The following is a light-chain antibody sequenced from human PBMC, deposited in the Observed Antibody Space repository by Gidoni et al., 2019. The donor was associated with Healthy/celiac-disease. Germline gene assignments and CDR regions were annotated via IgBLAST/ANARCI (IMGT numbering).Light chain of an antibody. J-gene: IGKJ2*04. CDR3: QQYNSYPCS. CDR1: QSISSW. V-gene: IGKV1-5*03. CDR2: KAS. Sequence: DIQMTQSPSTLSASVGDRVTITCRASQSISSWLAWYQQKPGKAPKLLIYKASSLESGVPSRFSGSGSGTEFTLTISSLQPDDFATYYCQQYNSYPCSFXXXTKLDIK.